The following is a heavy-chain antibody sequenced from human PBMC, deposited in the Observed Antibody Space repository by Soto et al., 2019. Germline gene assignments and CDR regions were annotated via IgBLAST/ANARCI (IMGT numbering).Heavy chain of an antibody. J-gene: IGHJ5*02. V-gene: IGHV4-31*03. CDR1: VGSISSGGYY. Sequence: SETLSVTCTVSVGSISSGGYYWSWLCQRPGQGLEWIGYTFYSGTTYYNPSLKSRTIISVDTSTNQFSLTLSSLTAADTAVYYCARVQPYDYGANSGWLDPWGQGTLVTVSS. CDR3: ARVQPYDYGANSGWLDP. CDR2: TFYSGTT. D-gene: IGHD3-16*01.